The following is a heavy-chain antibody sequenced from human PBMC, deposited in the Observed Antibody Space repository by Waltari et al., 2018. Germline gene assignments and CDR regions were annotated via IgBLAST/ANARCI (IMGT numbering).Heavy chain of an antibody. J-gene: IGHJ2*01. CDR1: GYSFSDYP. CDR2: INTDTGNP. CDR3: ARKIGATSSAWYFDL. Sequence: QVQLVQSGSALREPGASVKISCQASGYSFSDYPLNWVRPAPGQGLEWMGWINTDTGNPTYAQGFTGRFVFSLDTSVSTAYLQISSLEAEDTAVYYCARKIGATSSAWYFDLWGRGSLVTVSS. D-gene: IGHD6-6*01. V-gene: IGHV7-4-1*02.